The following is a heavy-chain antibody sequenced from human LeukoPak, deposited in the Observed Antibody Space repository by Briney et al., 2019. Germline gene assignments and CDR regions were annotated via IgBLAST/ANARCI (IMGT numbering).Heavy chain of an antibody. D-gene: IGHD3-10*01. J-gene: IGHJ4*02. Sequence: GASVKVSCKASGYTFSSFYLHWLRQAPGQGLEWMGIITPNTGDTTYAPKLQDRLIMTRDRSTSTVYMGLHSLRSEDTAVYYCARSRNYYRVYFDNWGQGTLVPVSS. V-gene: IGHV1-46*01. CDR3: ARSRNYYRVYFDN. CDR1: GYTFSSFY. CDR2: ITPNTGDT.